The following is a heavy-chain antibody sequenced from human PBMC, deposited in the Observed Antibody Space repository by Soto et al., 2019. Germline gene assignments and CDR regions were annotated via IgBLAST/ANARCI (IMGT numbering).Heavy chain of an antibody. J-gene: IGHJ4*02. V-gene: IGHV1-8*01. CDR2: MNPNSGNT. Sequence: ASVKVSCKASGYTFTSYDINWVRQATGQGLEWMGWMNPNSGNTGYAQKFQGRVTMTRNTSISTAYMELSSLRSEDTAVYYCARVKITIFGVVIRLFDYWGQGTLVTVSS. CDR3: ARVKITIFGVVIRLFDY. CDR1: GYTFTSYD. D-gene: IGHD3-3*01.